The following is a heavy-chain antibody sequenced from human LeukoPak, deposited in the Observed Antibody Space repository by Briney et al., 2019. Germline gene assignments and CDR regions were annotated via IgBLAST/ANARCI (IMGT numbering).Heavy chain of an antibody. CDR1: GYTFTSYD. Sequence: ASVKVSCKASGYTFTSYDINWVRQATGQGLEWMGWVNPNSGNTGYAQKFQGRVTMTRNTSISTAYMELSSLRSEDTAVYYCASSYGSGRYYNVGYWGQGTLVTVSS. CDR2: VNPNSGNT. V-gene: IGHV1-8*01. D-gene: IGHD3-10*01. J-gene: IGHJ4*02. CDR3: ASSYGSGRYYNVGY.